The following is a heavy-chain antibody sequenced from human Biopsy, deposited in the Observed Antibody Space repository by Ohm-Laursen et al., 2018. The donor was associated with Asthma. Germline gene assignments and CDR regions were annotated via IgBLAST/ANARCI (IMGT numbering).Heavy chain of an antibody. V-gene: IGHV1-18*01. CDR1: GYTFNSAG. CDR3: ARAVDYSHYYGIDV. Sequence: ASVKISCKTSGYTFNSAGITWVRQAPGQGLEWMGWISVYNGNTKVAQKLQDRVTMITDTSTSTAYMELRSLRSDDTAVYFCARAVDYSHYYGIDVWGQGATVTVS. D-gene: IGHD3-10*01. CDR2: ISVYNGNT. J-gene: IGHJ6*02.